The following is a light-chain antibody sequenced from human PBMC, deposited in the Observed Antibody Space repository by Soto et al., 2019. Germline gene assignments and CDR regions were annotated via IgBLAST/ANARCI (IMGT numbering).Light chain of an antibody. CDR2: DVS. Sequence: QSALTQPASVSGSPGQSITISCTGTSSDVGGYNYVSWYQQYPGKVPKLMIFDVSNRPSGVSNRFSGSKSGNTASLTISGLQAEDEADYYCSSSTTTTSLVVFGGGTKLTVL. CDR3: SSSTTTTSLVV. CDR1: SSDVGGYNY. V-gene: IGLV2-14*01. J-gene: IGLJ2*01.